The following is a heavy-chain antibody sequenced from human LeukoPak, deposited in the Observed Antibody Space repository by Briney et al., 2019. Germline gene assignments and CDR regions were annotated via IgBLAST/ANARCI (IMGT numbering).Heavy chain of an antibody. J-gene: IGHJ4*02. CDR1: GFTVSSNY. D-gene: IGHD2-21*02. CDR3: ARDRAYCGDDCNSFQFDY. Sequence: GGSLRLSCAASGFTVSSNYMSWVRQAPGKGLEWVSVFYRGGSTYYADSVKGRFTISRDNSKNTLYLQMNSLRVEDTAMYYCARDRAYCGDDCNSFQFDYWGQGTLVTVSS. V-gene: IGHV3-53*01. CDR2: FYRGGST.